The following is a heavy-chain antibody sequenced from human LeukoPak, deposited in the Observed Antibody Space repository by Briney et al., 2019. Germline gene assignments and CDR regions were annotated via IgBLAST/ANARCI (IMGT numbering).Heavy chain of an antibody. V-gene: IGHV3-48*03. Sequence: GGSLRLYCAASGFTFSSYEINWVRQAPGKGLEWVSYISSGGNYRYYADSVKGRFTISRDNAKNSLYLQMDSLRDEDTAVYYCAPRGVVVNYWGQGTLVTVSS. CDR1: GFTFSSYE. CDR3: APRGVVVNY. CDR2: ISSGGNYR. J-gene: IGHJ4*02. D-gene: IGHD3-22*01.